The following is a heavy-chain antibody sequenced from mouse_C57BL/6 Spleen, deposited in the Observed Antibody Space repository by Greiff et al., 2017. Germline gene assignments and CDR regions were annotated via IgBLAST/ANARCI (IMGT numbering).Heavy chain of an antibody. D-gene: IGHD3-2*02. J-gene: IGHJ4*01. CDR1: GFTFSSYG. Sequence: EVHLVESGGDLVKPGGSLKLSCAASGFTFSSYGMSWVRQTPDKRLEWVATISSGGSYTYYPDSVKGRFTISRDNAKNTLYLQMSSLKSEDTAMYYCTRFTAQAMDYAMDYWGQGTSVTVSS. CDR2: ISSGGSYT. CDR3: TRFTAQAMDYAMDY. V-gene: IGHV5-6*01.